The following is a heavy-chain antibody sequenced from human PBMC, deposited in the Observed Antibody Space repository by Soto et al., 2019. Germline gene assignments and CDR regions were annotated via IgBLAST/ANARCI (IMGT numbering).Heavy chain of an antibody. CDR3: AKAELSYY. D-gene: IGHD1-7*01. Sequence: GGSLRLSCAASGFTFKNFAMTWVRQAPGKGLEWVSAISGSAGSTYYADSVRGRFTISRDNSKNTLFLQMNSLRAEDTAVYYCAKAELSYYWGQGALVTVYS. CDR1: GFTFKNFA. CDR2: ISGSAGST. V-gene: IGHV3-23*01. J-gene: IGHJ4*02.